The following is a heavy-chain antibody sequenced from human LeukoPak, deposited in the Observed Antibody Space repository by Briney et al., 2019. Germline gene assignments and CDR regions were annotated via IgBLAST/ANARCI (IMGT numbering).Heavy chain of an antibody. Sequence: SETLSLTCTVSGGSITSSTYYWDWMRQPPGKGLEWIGSILYSGTTYYNPSLKSRVTISVDTSKNQFSLKLSSVTAADTAVYYCARVPQMVRGDYWFDPWGQGTLVTVSS. CDR1: GGSITSSTYY. CDR3: ARVPQMVRGDYWFDP. J-gene: IGHJ5*02. D-gene: IGHD3-10*01. V-gene: IGHV4-39*07. CDR2: ILYSGTT.